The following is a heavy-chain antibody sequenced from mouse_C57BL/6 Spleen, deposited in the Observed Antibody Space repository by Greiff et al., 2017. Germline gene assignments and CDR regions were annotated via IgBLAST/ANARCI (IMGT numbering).Heavy chain of an antibody. V-gene: IGHV5-17*01. Sequence: EVQVVESGGGLVKPGGSLKLSCAASGFTFSDYGMHWVRQAPEKGLEWVAYISSGSSTIYYADTVKGRFTISRDNAKNTLFLQMTSLRSEDTAMYYCAKGGYDGMAYWGQGTLVTVSA. CDR1: GFTFSDYG. CDR3: AKGGYDGMAY. CDR2: ISSGSSTI. J-gene: IGHJ3*01. D-gene: IGHD2-2*01.